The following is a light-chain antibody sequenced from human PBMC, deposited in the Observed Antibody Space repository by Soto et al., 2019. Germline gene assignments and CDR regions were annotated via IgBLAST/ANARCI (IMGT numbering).Light chain of an antibody. CDR3: SSYTTSNTPLYV. CDR1: SSDTAGYNY. J-gene: IGLJ1*01. V-gene: IGLV2-14*01. CDR2: EVS. Sequence: VLTHPASVSGSPGQSITISCTGTSSDTAGYNYVSWYQQHPGKAPKLMIYEVSNRPSGVSNRFSGSQSGNTASLTISGLQAEDEANYYCSSYTTSNTPLYVFGTGTKVTVL.